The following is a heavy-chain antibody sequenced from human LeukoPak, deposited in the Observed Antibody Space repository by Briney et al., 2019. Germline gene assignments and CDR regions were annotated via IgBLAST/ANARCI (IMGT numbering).Heavy chain of an antibody. Sequence: GGSLKLSCAASGFTFSGAAMHWVRQAPGKGLEWVSAISGSGGSTYYADSVKGRFTISRDNSKNTLYLQMNSLRSEDTAVYFCARGLPNYYGMDVWGQGTTVTVSS. V-gene: IGHV3-23*01. CDR2: ISGSGGST. CDR3: ARGLPNYYGMDV. J-gene: IGHJ6*02. CDR1: GFTFSGAA.